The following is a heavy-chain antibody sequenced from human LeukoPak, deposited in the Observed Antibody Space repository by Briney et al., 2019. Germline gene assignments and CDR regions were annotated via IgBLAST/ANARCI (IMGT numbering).Heavy chain of an antibody. CDR1: GFTFSSYA. Sequence: QTGGSLRLSCAASGFTFSSYAMSWVRQAPGKGLEWVSAISGSGGSTYYADSVKGRFTISRDNSKNTLYLQMNSLRAEDTAVYYCAKDLSGYDAFDIWGQGTMVTVSS. CDR2: ISGSGGST. V-gene: IGHV3-23*01. J-gene: IGHJ3*02. D-gene: IGHD5-12*01. CDR3: AKDLSGYDAFDI.